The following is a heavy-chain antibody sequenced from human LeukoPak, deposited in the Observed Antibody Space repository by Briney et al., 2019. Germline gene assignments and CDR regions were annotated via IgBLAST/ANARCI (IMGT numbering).Heavy chain of an antibody. CDR2: IYPGDSET. D-gene: IGHD5-18*01. CDR1: GYSFFTYW. Sequence: GESLKISCKGSGYSFFTYWIGWVRQMPGKGLEWMGIIYPGDSETRYSPSFQGQVTISADKSISTAYVQWSSLKASDTAMYYCVRSRGYSYGYSYYFDYWGQGTLVTVSS. J-gene: IGHJ4*02. V-gene: IGHV5-51*01. CDR3: VRSRGYSYGYSYYFDY.